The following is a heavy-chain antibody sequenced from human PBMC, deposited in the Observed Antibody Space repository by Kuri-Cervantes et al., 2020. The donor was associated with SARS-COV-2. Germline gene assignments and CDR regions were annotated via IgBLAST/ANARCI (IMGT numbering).Heavy chain of an antibody. Sequence: LSLTCAASGFTFSGHWIHWVRQAPGKGLVWVSRINPDGSYANNADSVKGRFTLSRDNAKNMLFLQMNSLRAEDTAVYYCVRDGDHWNFDYWGQGTLVTVSS. CDR1: GFTFSGHW. D-gene: IGHD1-1*01. J-gene: IGHJ4*02. V-gene: IGHV3-74*01. CDR3: VRDGDHWNFDY. CDR2: INPDGSYA.